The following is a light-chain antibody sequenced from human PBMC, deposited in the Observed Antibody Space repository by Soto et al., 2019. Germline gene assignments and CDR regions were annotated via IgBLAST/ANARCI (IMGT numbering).Light chain of an antibody. CDR3: QHYNSYSEA. CDR1: QGISNY. V-gene: IGKV1-16*01. J-gene: IGKJ1*01. Sequence: DIEMTQSPSSLSASVGDRVTITCRASQGISNYLAWYQQKPGKVPKLLIYAASNLQSGVPSRLSGSGYGTDLTLTISSLQTDDFETYYCQHYNSYSEAFGHGTKVDI. CDR2: AAS.